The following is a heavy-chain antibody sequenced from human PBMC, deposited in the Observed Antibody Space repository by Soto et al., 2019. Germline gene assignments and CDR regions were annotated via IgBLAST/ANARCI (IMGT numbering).Heavy chain of an antibody. CDR1: GGSFSGYY. CDR2: INHSGST. J-gene: IGHJ4*02. D-gene: IGHD6-19*01. CDR3: ARWDYGGWYYFDY. V-gene: IGHV4-34*01. Sequence: ETLSLTCAVYGGSFSGYYWSWIRQPPGKGLEWIGEINHSGSTNYNPSLKSRVTISVDTSKNQFSLKLSSVTAADTAVYYCARWDYGGWYYFDYWGQGTLVTVSS.